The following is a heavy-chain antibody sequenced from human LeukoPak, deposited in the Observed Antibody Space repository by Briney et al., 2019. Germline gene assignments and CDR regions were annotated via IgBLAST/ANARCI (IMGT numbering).Heavy chain of an antibody. CDR1: GYTFSGYY. Sequence: GASVKVSCKASGYTFSGYYIHWVRQAPGQGLEWMGWINPNSGGTNYAQKFQGRVTMTRDTSISTAYMELSRLGSDDTAVYYCARWYSSSSGNWFDPWGQGTLVTVSS. CDR2: INPNSGGT. D-gene: IGHD6-6*01. J-gene: IGHJ5*02. CDR3: ARWYSSSSGNWFDP. V-gene: IGHV1-2*02.